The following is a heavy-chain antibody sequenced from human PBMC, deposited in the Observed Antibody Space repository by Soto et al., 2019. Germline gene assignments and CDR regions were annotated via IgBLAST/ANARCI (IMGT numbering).Heavy chain of an antibody. Sequence: GGSLRLSCAASGFTFSSYAMHWVRQAPGKGLEWVAVISYDGSNKYYADSVKGRFTISRDNSKNTLYLQMNSLRAEDTAVYYCARGPEGVIVVEHYFDYWGQGTLVTVSS. V-gene: IGHV3-30-3*01. CDR2: ISYDGSNK. J-gene: IGHJ4*02. D-gene: IGHD3-22*01. CDR1: GFTFSSYA. CDR3: ARGPEGVIVVEHYFDY.